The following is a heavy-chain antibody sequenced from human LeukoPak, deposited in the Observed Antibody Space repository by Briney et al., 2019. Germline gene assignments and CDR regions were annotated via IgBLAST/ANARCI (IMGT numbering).Heavy chain of an antibody. D-gene: IGHD3-22*01. CDR3: AKDLNRAVYYYDGGDYHRVFDY. J-gene: IGHJ4*02. Sequence: RGSLRLSCAASGFTLNNYGMSWVRQAPGKGLEWVSAISGTGGSTYYADSVKGRFTISRDNSKNTLYLQMNNLRAEDTAVYYCAKDLNRAVYYYDGGDYHRVFDYWGQGTLVTVSS. CDR1: GFTLNNYG. V-gene: IGHV3-23*01. CDR2: ISGTGGST.